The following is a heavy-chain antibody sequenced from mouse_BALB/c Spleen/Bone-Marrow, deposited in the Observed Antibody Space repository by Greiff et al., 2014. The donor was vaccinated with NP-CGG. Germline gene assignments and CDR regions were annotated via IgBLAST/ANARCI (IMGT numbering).Heavy chain of an antibody. Sequence: QVQLQQPGAELVKPGASVKLSCKASGYTFTSYWMHWVKQRPGQGLEWIGEINPSNGRTNYNEKFKSKATLTVDKSSSTAYMQLSSLTSEDSAVYYCARGDGFAWFAYWAKGLWSLSLQ. CDR1: GYTFTSYW. J-gene: IGHJ3*01. D-gene: IGHD3-3*01. V-gene: IGHV1S81*02. CDR2: INPSNGRT. CDR3: ARGDGFAWFAY.